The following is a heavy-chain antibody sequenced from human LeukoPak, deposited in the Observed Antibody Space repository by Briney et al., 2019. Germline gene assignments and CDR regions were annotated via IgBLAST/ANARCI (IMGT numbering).Heavy chain of an antibody. CDR2: SYYTGST. CDR1: GGSISSYY. Sequence: SETLSLTCTVSGGSISSYYWSWIRQPPGKGLEWIGYSYYTGSTKYNPSLKSRATISVDTSKNQFSLKLSSVTAADTAVYYCASGSYYFDYWGQGTLVTVSS. V-gene: IGHV4-59*08. J-gene: IGHJ4*02. CDR3: ASGSYYFDY. D-gene: IGHD1-26*01.